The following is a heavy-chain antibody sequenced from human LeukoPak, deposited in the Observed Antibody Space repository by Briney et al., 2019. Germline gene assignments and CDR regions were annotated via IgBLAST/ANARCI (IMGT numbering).Heavy chain of an antibody. CDR1: GFTFSSYG. J-gene: IGHJ6*02. Sequence: GGSLRLSCAASGFTFSSYGMHWVRQAPGKGLEWVSSISSSSSYIYYADSVKGRFTISRDNAKNSLYLQMNSLRAEDTAVYYCARDRDLSMVRGVIIGGSSYYYYGMDVWGQGTTVTVSS. D-gene: IGHD3-10*01. V-gene: IGHV3-21*01. CDR2: ISSSSSYI. CDR3: ARDRDLSMVRGVIIGGSSYYYYGMDV.